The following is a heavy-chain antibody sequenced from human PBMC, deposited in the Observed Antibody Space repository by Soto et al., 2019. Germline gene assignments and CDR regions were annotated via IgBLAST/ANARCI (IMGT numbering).Heavy chain of an antibody. CDR2: ISTTSRTI. Sequence: EVQVVESGGGLIQPGGSLRLSCAGSGFTFSNYNMDWVRQAPGKGLEWISYISTTSRTIFYADSVKGRFTISRDNARNSLFLQMNSLRDEDTAVYSCARDGSRGYDMDVWGQGTTVIVSS. V-gene: IGHV3-48*02. CDR1: GFTFSNYN. J-gene: IGHJ6*02. D-gene: IGHD1-1*01. CDR3: ARDGSRGYDMDV.